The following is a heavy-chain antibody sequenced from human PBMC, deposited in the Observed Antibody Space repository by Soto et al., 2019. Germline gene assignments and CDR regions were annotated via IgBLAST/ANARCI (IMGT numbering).Heavy chain of an antibody. J-gene: IGHJ6*02. D-gene: IGHD1-26*01. CDR3: AREPVGPDYAMDV. Sequence: QMQLVESGGGVVQPGTSLRLSCAASGFDFSSYGMHWVRQTPGKGLEWVAVLGFDGGGRYYADSVKGRFTISRDNSKKMRYLQMDSLRAEDTALYYCAREPVGPDYAMDVWGQGTTVTVSS. V-gene: IGHV3-33*01. CDR2: LGFDGGGR. CDR1: GFDFSSYG.